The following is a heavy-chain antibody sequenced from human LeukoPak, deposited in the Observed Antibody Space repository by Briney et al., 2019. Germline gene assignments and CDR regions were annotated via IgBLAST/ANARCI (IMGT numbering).Heavy chain of an antibody. D-gene: IGHD3-3*01. CDR2: IYHSGST. Sequence: SETLSLTCTVSGYSISSGYYWGWIRQPPGKGLEWIGSIYHSGSTYYNPSLKSRVTISVDTSKNQFSLKLSSVTAADTAVYYCARHPAYDFWSGYLDYWGQGTLVTVSS. CDR1: GYSISSGYY. J-gene: IGHJ4*02. CDR3: ARHPAYDFWSGYLDY. V-gene: IGHV4-38-2*02.